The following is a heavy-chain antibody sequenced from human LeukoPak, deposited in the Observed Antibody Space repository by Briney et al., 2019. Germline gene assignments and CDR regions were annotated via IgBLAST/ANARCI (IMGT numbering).Heavy chain of an antibody. J-gene: IGHJ4*02. Sequence: PGGSLRLSCAASGFTFSSNYMSWVRQAPGKGLEWVSVIYSGGTTYYADSVKGRFTISRDNSKNTLLLQMNSLRAEDTAVYYCAPSGSYYFDYWGQGTLVTVSS. CDR3: APSGSYYFDY. CDR2: IYSGGTT. CDR1: GFTFSSNY. V-gene: IGHV3-66*01. D-gene: IGHD1-26*01.